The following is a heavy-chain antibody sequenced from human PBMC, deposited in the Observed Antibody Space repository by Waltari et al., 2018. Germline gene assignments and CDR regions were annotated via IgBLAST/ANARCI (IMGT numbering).Heavy chain of an antibody. D-gene: IGHD1-7*01. CDR1: GFTFSNAW. V-gene: IGHV3-15*01. CDR2: IKSKTDGGTT. CDR3: TTSTNWNYEVERPHYFDY. J-gene: IGHJ4*02. Sequence: VQLVESGGGLVKPGGSLRLSCAASGFTFSNAWMSWVRQAPGKGLEWVGRIKSKTDGGTTDYAAPVKGRFTISRDDSKNTLYLQMNSLKTEDTAVYYCTTSTNWNYEVERPHYFDYWGQGTLVTVSS.